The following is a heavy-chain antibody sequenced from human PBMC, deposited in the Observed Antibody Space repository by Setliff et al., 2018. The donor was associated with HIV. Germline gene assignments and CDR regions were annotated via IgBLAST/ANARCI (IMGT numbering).Heavy chain of an antibody. CDR1: GFSISSDYY. D-gene: IGHD3-22*01. CDR3: ASYYGADEPSYYFDF. CDR2: IYHSGST. J-gene: IGHJ4*02. Sequence: SETLSLTCTVSGFSISSDYYGGWIRQPPGKGLEWIGSIYHSGSTYYNPSLQSRVTMAVDTSKNQFSLKLSSVTAADTAVYYCASYYGADEPSYYFDFWGQGTQITVSS. V-gene: IGHV4-38-2*02.